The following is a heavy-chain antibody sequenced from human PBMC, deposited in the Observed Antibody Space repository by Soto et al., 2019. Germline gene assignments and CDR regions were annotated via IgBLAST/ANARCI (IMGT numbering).Heavy chain of an antibody. CDR2: IWYDGSNK. CDR1: GFTFISYG. CDR3: ARDLGYSSGYYYEGNNWFDP. Sequence: GGSLRLSCAASGFTFISYGMHWVRQAPGKGLEWVAVIWYDGSNKYYADSVKGRFTISRDNSKNTLYLQMNSLRAEDTAVYYCARDLGYSSGYYYEGNNWFDPWGQGTLVTVSS. D-gene: IGHD3-22*01. J-gene: IGHJ5*02. V-gene: IGHV3-33*01.